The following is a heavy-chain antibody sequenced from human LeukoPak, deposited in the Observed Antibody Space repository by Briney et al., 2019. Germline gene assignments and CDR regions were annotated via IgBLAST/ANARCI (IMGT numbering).Heavy chain of an antibody. D-gene: IGHD6-13*01. J-gene: IGHJ4*02. CDR2: ISANGGGT. V-gene: IGHV3-23*01. CDR3: AKGSSPFDY. CDR1: GFTFSNYA. Sequence: GGSLRLSCAAAGFTFSNYAMSWVRQAPGKGLEWVSAISANGGGTYYADSWKGWFTISRDNSKNTLYLQMNSLRAEDTAVYYWAKGSSPFDYWGQGTLVTVSS.